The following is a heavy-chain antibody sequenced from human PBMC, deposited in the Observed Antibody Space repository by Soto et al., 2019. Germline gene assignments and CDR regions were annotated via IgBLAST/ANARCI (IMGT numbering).Heavy chain of an antibody. CDR1: GDFISSHY. V-gene: IGHV4-59*08. J-gene: IGHJ2*01. D-gene: IGHD2-15*01. CDR2: VYYDGKA. Sequence: QVQLQESGPGLVKPSETLSLTCTVSGDFISSHYWSWIRQPPGRGLEWIGYVYYDGKADSGPSLKSRVTISLDTSKNQVSLGLTSVTAADTAVYYCARPKGIAPAVWYFDLWGRGTLVTVSS. CDR3: ARPKGIAPAVWYFDL.